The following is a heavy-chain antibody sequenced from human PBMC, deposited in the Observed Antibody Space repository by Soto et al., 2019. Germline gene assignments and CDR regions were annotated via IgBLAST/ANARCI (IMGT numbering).Heavy chain of an antibody. CDR3: ANNSRGISGWSARDIYS. Sequence: PGGSLRLSCAASGFTFDVYAMHWVRQAPGKGLGWVSGISWNSGSIGYADSVKGRFTISRDNAKNSLYLQMNSLRAEDTALYYCANNSRGISGWSARDIYSWCQG. CDR2: ISWNSGSI. V-gene: IGHV3-9*01. D-gene: IGHD6-19*01. J-gene: IGHJ4*02. CDR1: GFTFDVYA.